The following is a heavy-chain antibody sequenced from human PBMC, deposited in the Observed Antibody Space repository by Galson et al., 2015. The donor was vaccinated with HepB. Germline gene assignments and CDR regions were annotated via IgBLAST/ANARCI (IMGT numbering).Heavy chain of an antibody. Sequence: TLSLTCTVSGGSISSGSYYWSWIRQPAGKGLEWIGRIYTSGSTNYNPSLKSRVTMSVDTSKNQFSLKLSSVTAADTAVYYCARGGPYCSSTSCYRGFDPWGQGTLVTVSS. V-gene: IGHV4-61*02. CDR3: ARGGPYCSSTSCYRGFDP. CDR2: IYTSGST. CDR1: GGSISSGSYY. J-gene: IGHJ5*02. D-gene: IGHD2-2*01.